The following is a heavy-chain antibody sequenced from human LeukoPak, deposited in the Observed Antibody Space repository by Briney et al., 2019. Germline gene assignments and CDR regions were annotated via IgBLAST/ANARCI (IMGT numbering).Heavy chain of an antibody. CDR1: GFTFRNYG. D-gene: IGHD6-13*01. CDR2: ISYDGTNK. CDR3: AKDPDSGIAAAGTDDY. V-gene: IGHV3-30*18. J-gene: IGHJ4*02. Sequence: GRSLRLSCAASGFTFRNYGMHWVRQAPGKGLEWVAGISYDGTNKYYADSVKGRFTVSRDNSKNTLYLQMNSLRAEDTAVYYCAKDPDSGIAAAGTDDYWGQGTLVTVSS.